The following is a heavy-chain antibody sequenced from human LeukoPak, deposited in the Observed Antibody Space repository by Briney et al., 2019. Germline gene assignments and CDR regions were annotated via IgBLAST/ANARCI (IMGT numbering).Heavy chain of an antibody. Sequence: GGSLRLSCSASGLTFTRYAMHGVRQAPGKGLEYVSAISSNGGNTYHADSVKGRFTISRDNSKNMMYLQMSSLRAEDTAVYYCVKGGKCISDSSGYYLIDHWDQGTLVTVSS. CDR3: VKGGKCISDSSGYYLIDH. CDR1: GLTFTRYA. J-gene: IGHJ4*02. V-gene: IGHV3-64D*09. CDR2: ISSNGGNT. D-gene: IGHD3-22*01.